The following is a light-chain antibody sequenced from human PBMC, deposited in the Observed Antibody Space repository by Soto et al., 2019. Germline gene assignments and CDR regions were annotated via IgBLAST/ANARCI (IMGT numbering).Light chain of an antibody. CDR1: QSFGTN. Sequence: DIILTQSPVTLSVSPGDGATLSCRASQSFGTNLGWYQQKSGQAPRLLIYGTSIRATGIPARFSGSGSGTEFNLTISSLQSEDLAVYYCQKYDTWPLTFGGGTKVDI. V-gene: IGKV3-15*01. J-gene: IGKJ4*01. CDR3: QKYDTWPLT. CDR2: GTS.